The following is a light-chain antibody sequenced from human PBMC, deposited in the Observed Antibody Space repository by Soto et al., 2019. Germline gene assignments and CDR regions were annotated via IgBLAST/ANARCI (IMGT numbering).Light chain of an antibody. CDR1: QTINIY. CDR2: AAS. Sequence: DIQMTQSPSSLSASVGDRVTLTCRASQTINIYLNWYQQKPGMAPKLLIHAASSLQSGVPSRFSGSGSGTDFNLTITGLQPEDVATSYCQQSFSTPLTFGGGTKVEIK. V-gene: IGKV1-39*01. J-gene: IGKJ4*01. CDR3: QQSFSTPLT.